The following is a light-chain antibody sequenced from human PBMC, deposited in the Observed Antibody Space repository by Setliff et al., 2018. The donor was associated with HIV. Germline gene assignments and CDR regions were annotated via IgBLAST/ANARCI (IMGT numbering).Light chain of an antibody. Sequence: QSVLTQPASVSGSPGQSITISCTGTSSDVGGYNYVSWYQQHPGKSPKLMIYDVSKRPSGVSNRFSGSKSGNTASLTISGLQAEDEADYYCLSYTSSTPLYVFGTGTKVTVL. CDR1: SSDVGGYNY. V-gene: IGLV2-14*03. CDR3: LSYTSSTPLYV. CDR2: DVS. J-gene: IGLJ1*01.